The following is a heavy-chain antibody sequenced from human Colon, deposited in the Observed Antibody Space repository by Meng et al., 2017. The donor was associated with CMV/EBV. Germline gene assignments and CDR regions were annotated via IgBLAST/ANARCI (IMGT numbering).Heavy chain of an antibody. V-gene: IGHV3-30-3*01. J-gene: IGHJ4*02. CDR1: GFTFSRHA. D-gene: IGHD3-3*01. CDR3: ARDSLGGYAFWSGADY. CDR2: VSYDGNNE. Sequence: GESLKISCAASGFTFSRHAIHWVRQAPGKGMEWVAVVSYDGNNEHYADSVKGRFNISRDNSKNTQYLQMNNLRVEDTAVYHCARDSLGGYAFWSGADYWGQGTLVTVSS.